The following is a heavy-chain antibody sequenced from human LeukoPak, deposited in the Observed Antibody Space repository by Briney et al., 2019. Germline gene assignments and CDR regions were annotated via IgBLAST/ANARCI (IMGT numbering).Heavy chain of an antibody. Sequence: GGCLRLSCAASGFTFSTFAMIWVRQPPGKGVEGVAVISYDGSNKYYADSVKGRFTISRDNSKTTLYLQMNSLRAEDTAVYYCAKSYYDSSGYRGDLEYWGQGTLVTVSS. V-gene: IGHV3-30*18. CDR2: ISYDGSNK. CDR3: AKSYYDSSGYRGDLEY. D-gene: IGHD3-22*01. J-gene: IGHJ4*02. CDR1: GFTFSTFA.